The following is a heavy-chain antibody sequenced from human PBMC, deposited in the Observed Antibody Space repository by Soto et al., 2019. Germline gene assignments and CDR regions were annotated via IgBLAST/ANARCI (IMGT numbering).Heavy chain of an antibody. V-gene: IGHV4-34*01. J-gene: IGHJ4*02. D-gene: IGHD3-3*01. Sequence: LSLTCAVYGGSFSGYYWGWIRQPPGKGLEWIGEINHSGSTNYNPSLKSRVTISVDTSKNQFSLKLSSVTAADTAVYYCARGQDFWSGYSRWGQGTLATVSS. CDR1: GGSFSGYY. CDR2: INHSGST. CDR3: ARGQDFWSGYSR.